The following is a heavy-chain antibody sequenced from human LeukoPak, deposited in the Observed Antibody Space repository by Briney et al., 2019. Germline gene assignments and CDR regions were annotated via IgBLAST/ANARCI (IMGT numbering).Heavy chain of an antibody. D-gene: IGHD3-9*01. CDR1: QFTFNAHS. Sequence: GGSLRLSCSASQFTFNAHSLHWVRQAPGRGLEHLSAITSSGVETYYADSVKGRFTISRDNSQDTLYLQMSSLGPEDTATYYCVKDMSKYFDWAPYYFDSWGQGTLVTVSS. J-gene: IGHJ4*02. CDR2: ITSSGVET. CDR3: VKDMSKYFDWAPYYFDS. V-gene: IGHV3-64D*06.